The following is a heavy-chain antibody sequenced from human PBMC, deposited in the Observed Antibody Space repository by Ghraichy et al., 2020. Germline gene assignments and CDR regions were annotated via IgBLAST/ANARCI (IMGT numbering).Heavy chain of an antibody. D-gene: IGHD1-14*01. CDR1: GFTVSSNY. CDR3: ARDPESDLPIDY. V-gene: IGHV3-53*01. CDR2: LYTGGST. J-gene: IGHJ4*02. Sequence: GGSLRLSCAASGFTVSSNYMNWVRQAPEKGLECVSVLYTGGSTYYADSVKGRFTISRDNSKNTLYLQMNSLRADDTAVYYCARDPESDLPIDYWGQGTLVTVSS.